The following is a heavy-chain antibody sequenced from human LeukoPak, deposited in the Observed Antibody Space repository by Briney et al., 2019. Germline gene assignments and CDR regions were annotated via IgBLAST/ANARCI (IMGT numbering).Heavy chain of an antibody. CDR1: GFTFSSYA. CDR3: ARVRDIVVVVAATLDY. D-gene: IGHD2-15*01. V-gene: IGHV3-30*04. CDR2: ISYDGSNK. Sequence: GGSLILSCAASGFTFSSYAMHWVRQAPGKGLEWVAVISYDGSNKYYAASVKGRFTISRDNSKNTLYLQMNSLRAEDTAVYYCARVRDIVVVVAATLDYWGQGTLVTVSS. J-gene: IGHJ4*02.